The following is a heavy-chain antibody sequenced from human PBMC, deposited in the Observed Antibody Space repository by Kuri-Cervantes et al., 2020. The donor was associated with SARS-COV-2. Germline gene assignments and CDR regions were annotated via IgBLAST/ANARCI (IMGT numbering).Heavy chain of an antibody. CDR3: ARLGLADGYNFYYYYYGMDV. Sequence: SETLSLTCTVSGGSISSSSYYWGWIRQPPGKGLEWIGYIYYSGSTNYNPSLKSRVTISVDTSKNQFSLKLSSVTAADTAVYYCARLGLADGYNFYYYYYGMDVWGQGTTVTVSS. J-gene: IGHJ6*02. CDR2: IYYSGST. CDR1: GGSISSSSYY. D-gene: IGHD5-24*01. V-gene: IGHV4-61*05.